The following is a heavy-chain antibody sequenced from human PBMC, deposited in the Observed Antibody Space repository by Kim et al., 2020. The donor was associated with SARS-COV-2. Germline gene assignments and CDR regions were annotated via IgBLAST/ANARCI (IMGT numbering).Heavy chain of an antibody. J-gene: IGHJ5*02. D-gene: IGHD1-1*01. V-gene: IGHV4-39*01. CDR3: ARLRLTVHLEGGGWFDP. Sequence: LKSRVTISLDTSKNQFSLKLTSVPAADTAVYYCARLRLTVHLEGGGWFDPWGQGTLVTVAS.